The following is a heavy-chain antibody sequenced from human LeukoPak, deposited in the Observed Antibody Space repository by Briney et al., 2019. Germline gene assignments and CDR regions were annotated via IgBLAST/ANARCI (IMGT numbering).Heavy chain of an antibody. D-gene: IGHD2-15*01. CDR3: VKDVGVVVAAYYFDY. CDR2: ISSNGGST. J-gene: IGHJ4*02. V-gene: IGHV3-64D*06. CDR1: GFTFSSYS. Sequence: PGGSLRLSCAASGFTFSSYSMNWVRQAPGKGLEYVSAISSNGGSTYYPDSVKGRFTISRDNSRNTLYLQMSSLRAEDTAVYYCVKDVGVVVAAYYFDYWGQGTLVTVSS.